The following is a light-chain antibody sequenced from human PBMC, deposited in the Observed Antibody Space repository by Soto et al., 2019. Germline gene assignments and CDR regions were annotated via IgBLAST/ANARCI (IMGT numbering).Light chain of an antibody. CDR3: QHHYNSIT. CDR1: QDITNN. CDR2: AAS. V-gene: IGKV1-39*01. J-gene: IGKJ5*01. Sequence: DIQMTQSPSSLSASVGDRVAITCRASQDITNNLNWYQQKPGKAPKVLISAASSLQTGVPSRFSGSGSGTDFTLTINSLQREDFATYYCQHHYNSITFGQGTRLEIK.